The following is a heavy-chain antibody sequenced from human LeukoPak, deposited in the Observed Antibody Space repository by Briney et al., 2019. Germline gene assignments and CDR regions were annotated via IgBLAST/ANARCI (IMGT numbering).Heavy chain of an antibody. V-gene: IGHV4-30-2*05. CDR3: ARGNDFWSGYPY. D-gene: IGHD3-3*01. J-gene: IGHJ4*02. CDR2: IYHSGST. CDR1: GGSISSGGYY. Sequence: PSETLSLTCTVSGGSISSGGYYWSWIRQPPGKGLDWIGYIYHSGSTYYNPSLKSRVTISVDTSKNQFSLKLSSVTAADTAVYYCARGNDFWSGYPYWGQGTLVTVSS.